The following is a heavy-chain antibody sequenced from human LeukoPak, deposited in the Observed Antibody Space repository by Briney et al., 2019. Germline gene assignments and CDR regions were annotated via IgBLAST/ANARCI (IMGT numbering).Heavy chain of an antibody. V-gene: IGHV1-18*03. D-gene: IGHD3-10*01. Sequence: ASVKVSCKASGYTFTSYGISWVRQAPGQGLEWMGWISAYNGNTNYAQKLQGRVTMTTDTSTSIAYMELRSLRSDDMAVYYCARDYYYGSGRRDNWFDPWGQGTLVTVSS. J-gene: IGHJ5*02. CDR3: ARDYYYGSGRRDNWFDP. CDR1: GYTFTSYG. CDR2: ISAYNGNT.